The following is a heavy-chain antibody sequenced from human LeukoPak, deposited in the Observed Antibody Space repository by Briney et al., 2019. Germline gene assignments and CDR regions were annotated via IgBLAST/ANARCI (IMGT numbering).Heavy chain of an antibody. CDR1: GFTFSSHW. CDR2: IKQDGSEK. J-gene: IGHJ4*02. V-gene: IGHV3-7*03. CDR3: ARDFGRPTTFDY. Sequence: GGSLRLSCAASGFTFSSHWMSWVRQPPGKGLERVASIKQDGSEKYYADSLNGRFTISRDNTRNSLSLQMNSLRAEDTGIYYCARDFGRPTTFDYWGQGTLVTVSS. D-gene: IGHD3-3*01.